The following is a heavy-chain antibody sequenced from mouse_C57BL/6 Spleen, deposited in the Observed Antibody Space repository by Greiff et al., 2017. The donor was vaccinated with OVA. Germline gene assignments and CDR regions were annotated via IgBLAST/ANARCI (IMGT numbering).Heavy chain of an antibody. Sequence: VQLKESGGGLVKPGGSLKLSCAASGFTFSDYGMHWVRQAPEKGLEWVAYISSGSSTIYYADKVKGRFTISRDNTKNTLFLQMTSLRSEDTARYYCALYDGYAWGKGTTLTVSS. CDR3: ALYDGYA. V-gene: IGHV5-17*01. CDR1: GFTFSDYG. CDR2: ISSGSSTI. D-gene: IGHD2-3*01. J-gene: IGHJ2*01.